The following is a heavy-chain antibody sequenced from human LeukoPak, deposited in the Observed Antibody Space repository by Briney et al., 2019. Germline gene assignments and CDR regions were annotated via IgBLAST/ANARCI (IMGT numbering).Heavy chain of an antibody. CDR2: IYYSGST. V-gene: IGHV4-39*01. J-gene: IGHJ2*01. D-gene: IGHD5-24*01. CDR1: GGSISSSSYY. Sequence: PSETLSLTRTVSGGSISSSSYYWGWIRQPPGRGLKWIGSIYYSGSTYYNPSLKSRVTISVDTSKNQCSLKLSSVTAADTAVYYCARSGVRWNWYFDLWGRGTLVTVSS. CDR3: ARSGVRWNWYFDL.